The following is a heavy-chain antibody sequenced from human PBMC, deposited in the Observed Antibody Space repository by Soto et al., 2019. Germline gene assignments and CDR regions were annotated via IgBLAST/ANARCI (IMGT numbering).Heavy chain of an antibody. CDR3: TKLFTTVIRMDV. CDR1: WLTFSDAA. Sequence: XGSLRVSCAASWLTFSDAAIHWVRQASGKGLEWIGRIRSKSNNYATTYAASVKGRFTISRDDSRKTAFLEMNSLKPEDTAVYYCTKLFTTVIRMDVWGKGTTVTVSS. V-gene: IGHV3-73*01. D-gene: IGHD4-17*01. J-gene: IGHJ6*03. CDR2: IRSKSNNYAT.